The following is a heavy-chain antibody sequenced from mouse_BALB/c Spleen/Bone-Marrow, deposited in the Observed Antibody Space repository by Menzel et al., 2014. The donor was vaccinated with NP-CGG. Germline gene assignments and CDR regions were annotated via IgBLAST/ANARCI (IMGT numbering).Heavy chain of an antibody. Sequence: EVKLMESGGGLVQPGGSRKLSCAASGFTFSSFGMHWVRQAPEKGLEWVAYISSGSTAICYAHTVKGRLTISRDNPKNAKCLQMTSLRSENTAMYYCARGGNWDDFDVWGAGTTVTVSS. V-gene: IGHV5-17*02. D-gene: IGHD4-1*01. CDR3: ARGGNWDDFDV. J-gene: IGHJ1*01. CDR2: ISSGSTAI. CDR1: GFTFSSFG.